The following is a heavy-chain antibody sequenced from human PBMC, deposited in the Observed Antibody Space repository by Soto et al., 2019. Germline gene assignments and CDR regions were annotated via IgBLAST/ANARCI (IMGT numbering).Heavy chain of an antibody. D-gene: IGHD3-9*01. CDR2: VNAGNGNT. CDR3: ALGLAALLVWFEA. Sequence: QVQLVQSAADVKKPGASVRVSCEANGFTFRSYAVHWLRQAPGQRFEWMGWVNAGNGNTKYSQKFQGRLSLTRDTSASASYMALHRLTSEETSVYSCALGLAALLVWFEAWGQGTLISVSS. V-gene: IGHV1-3*01. J-gene: IGHJ5*02. CDR1: GFTFRSYA.